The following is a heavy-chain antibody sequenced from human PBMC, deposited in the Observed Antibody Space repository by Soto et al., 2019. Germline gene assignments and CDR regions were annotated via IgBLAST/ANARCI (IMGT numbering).Heavy chain of an antibody. J-gene: IGHJ4*02. CDR3: AKASGESYPGSRVFDF. CDR2: ITNSGGDT. V-gene: IGHV3-23*01. Sequence: EVQLLESGGGLVQPGGSLRLTCAASGFTFSNCAMTWVRQAPGEGLEWVAVITNSGGDTLHADSVKGRFTIFRDNSNNTLYLQMNSLRAEDTAIYYCAKASGESYPGSRVFDFWGQRTRVTVSS. D-gene: IGHD3-10*01. CDR1: GFTFSNCA.